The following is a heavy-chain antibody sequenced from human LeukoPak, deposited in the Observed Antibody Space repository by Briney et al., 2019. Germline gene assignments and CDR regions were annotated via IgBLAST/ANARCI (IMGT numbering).Heavy chain of an antibody. J-gene: IGHJ4*02. V-gene: IGHV3-21*01. Sequence: GGSLRLSCAASGFTFSSYTMNWVRQAPGKGLEWVSSITGSSSYIYYADSVKGRFTISRDNAKNSLYLQMNSLRAEDTAVYYCARSVGATTGYWGQGTLVTVSS. D-gene: IGHD1-26*01. CDR3: ARSVGATTGY. CDR2: ITGSSSYI. CDR1: GFTFSSYT.